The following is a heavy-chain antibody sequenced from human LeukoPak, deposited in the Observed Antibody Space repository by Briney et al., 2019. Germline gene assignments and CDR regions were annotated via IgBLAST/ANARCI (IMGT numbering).Heavy chain of an antibody. V-gene: IGHV4-34*01. CDR1: GGSLSDYS. D-gene: IGHD1-26*01. J-gene: IGHJ4*02. Sequence: SETLSLTCGVSGGSLSDYSWSWIRQPPGKGLEFIGEINHSVNTNFNPSLKSRVTISVDTSKNQVSLRLSSVAAADTAVYYCARQGGSYYAIDDWGQGTLVTVSS. CDR2: INHSVNT. CDR3: ARQGGSYYAIDD.